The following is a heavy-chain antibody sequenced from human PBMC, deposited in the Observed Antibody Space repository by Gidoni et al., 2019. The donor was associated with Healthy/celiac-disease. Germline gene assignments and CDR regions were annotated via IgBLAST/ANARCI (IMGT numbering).Heavy chain of an antibody. D-gene: IGHD3-3*01. CDR1: GYTFTSYY. J-gene: IGHJ3*02. CDR2: INPSGGST. V-gene: IGHV1-46*01. Sequence: QVQLVQSGAAVKKPGASVKVSCPASGYTFTSYYMHWGRQAPGQGLEWMGRINPSGGSTSYAQKFQGRVTMTRDTSTSTVYMELSSLRSEDTAVYYCASHDFGSGYHAFDIWGQGTMVTVSS. CDR3: ASHDFGSGYHAFDI.